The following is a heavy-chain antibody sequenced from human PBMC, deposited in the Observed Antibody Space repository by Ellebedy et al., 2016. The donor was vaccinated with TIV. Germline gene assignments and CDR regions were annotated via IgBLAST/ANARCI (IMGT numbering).Heavy chain of an antibody. CDR3: ARASFFDVDLSGWYFDL. J-gene: IGHJ2*01. CDR2: IYTDDTT. CDR1: EFTVSYNY. V-gene: IGHV3-66*01. D-gene: IGHD3-16*02. Sequence: GESLKISCAASEFTVSYNYMNWVRQAPGKGPEWVSGIYTDDTTYYADSVGGRFTIFRDNSKNTLYLQLKSLRTEDTAVYYCARASFFDVDLSGWYFDLWGRGTLVTVSS.